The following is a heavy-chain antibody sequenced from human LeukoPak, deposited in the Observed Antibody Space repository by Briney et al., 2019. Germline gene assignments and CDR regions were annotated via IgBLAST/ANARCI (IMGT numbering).Heavy chain of an antibody. CDR3: AKDRTGGYDAFDI. CDR1: GFTFSSYA. CDR2: ISYDGSNK. Sequence: GGSLRLSCAASGFTFSSYAMSWVRQAPGKGLEWVAVISYDGSNKYYADSVKGRFTISRDNSKNTLYLQMNSLRAEDTAVYYCAKDRTGGYDAFDIWGQGTMVTVSS. J-gene: IGHJ3*02. V-gene: IGHV3-30*18. D-gene: IGHD3-16*01.